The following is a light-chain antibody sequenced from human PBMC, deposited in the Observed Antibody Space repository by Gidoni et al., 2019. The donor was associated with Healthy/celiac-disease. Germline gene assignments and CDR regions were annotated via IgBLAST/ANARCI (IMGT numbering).Light chain of an antibody. J-gene: IGKJ2*01. Sequence: EIALTQSPATLSLSPGDRATLSCRASQSVSSYLAWYQQKPGQAPRLLIYGASSRATGIPARFSGSGSGTDFTLTISSLEPEDFAVYYCQQRSNWPPYTFGQXTKLEIK. CDR3: QQRSNWPPYT. CDR1: QSVSSY. CDR2: GAS. V-gene: IGKV3-11*01.